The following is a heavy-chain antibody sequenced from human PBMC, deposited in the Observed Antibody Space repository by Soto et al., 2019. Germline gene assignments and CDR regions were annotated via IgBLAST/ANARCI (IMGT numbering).Heavy chain of an antibody. Sequence: SVKVSCKASGGTFSSYAISWVRQAPGQGLEWMGGIIPIFGTANYAQKFQGRVTITADESTSTAYMELSSLRSEDTAVYYCATKSGSYQTRTYYFDYWGQGTLVTVSS. CDR2: IIPIFGTA. V-gene: IGHV1-69*13. CDR1: GGTFSSYA. J-gene: IGHJ4*02. D-gene: IGHD1-26*01. CDR3: ATKSGSYQTRTYYFDY.